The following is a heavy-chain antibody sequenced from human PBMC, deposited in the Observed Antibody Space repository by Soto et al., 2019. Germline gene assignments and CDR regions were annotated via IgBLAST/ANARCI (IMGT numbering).Heavy chain of an antibody. CDR3: ARGYCSGGNCYSGMDV. V-gene: IGHV1-69*13. J-gene: IGHJ6*02. D-gene: IGHD2-15*01. Sequence: RASVKVSCKASGGTFSTHAIIWVRQAPGHGLEWMGGIIPISGTTYYTQKFQGRVTITADEPTSTAFMELSSLKSEDTAVFYCARGYCSGGNCYSGMDVRGQGTMVTVSS. CDR1: GGTFSTHA. CDR2: IIPISGTT.